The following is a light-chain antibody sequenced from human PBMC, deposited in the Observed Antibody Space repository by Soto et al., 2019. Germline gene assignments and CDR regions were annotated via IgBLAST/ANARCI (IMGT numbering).Light chain of an antibody. V-gene: IGKV1-39*01. CDR3: QQSFSTPWT. CDR2: GAS. Sequence: DIQMTQSPSSLSASVGDRVTISCRTSQSIRSYLNWYQQKPGKAPKLLIYGASSLQSGVPSRFSGSGSGTDFSLTISSLRPEDFVTYYCQQSFSTPWTFGQGTQVDIK. J-gene: IGKJ1*01. CDR1: QSIRSY.